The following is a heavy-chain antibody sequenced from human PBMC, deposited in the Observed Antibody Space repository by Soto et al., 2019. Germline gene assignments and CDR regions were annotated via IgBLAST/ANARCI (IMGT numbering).Heavy chain of an antibody. CDR2: IYSGGST. CDR3: ARDRNRNWNSPDAFDI. D-gene: IGHD1-7*01. V-gene: IGHV3-66*01. Sequence: GGSLRLSCAASGFTVSSNYMSWVRQAPGKGLEWVSVIYSGGSTYYADSVKGRFTISRDNSKNTLYLQMNSLRAEDTAVYYCARDRNRNWNSPDAFDIWGQGTMVTVSS. CDR1: GFTVSSNY. J-gene: IGHJ3*02.